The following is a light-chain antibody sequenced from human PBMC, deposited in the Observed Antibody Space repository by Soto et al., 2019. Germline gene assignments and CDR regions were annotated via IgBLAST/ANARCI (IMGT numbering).Light chain of an antibody. Sequence: VVMTQSPGTLSVSPGEGVTLSCRASQSVGNTLAWYQQKPGQAPRLLIFGASTRVTGIPARFSGSGSGTEFNLTITSLQSEDSAIYYCQQYDVWPPMWTFGQATKVDIK. CDR3: QQYDVWPPMWT. V-gene: IGKV3-15*01. J-gene: IGKJ1*01. CDR2: GAS. CDR1: QSVGNT.